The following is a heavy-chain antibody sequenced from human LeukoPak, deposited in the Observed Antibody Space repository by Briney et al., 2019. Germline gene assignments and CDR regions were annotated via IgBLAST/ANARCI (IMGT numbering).Heavy chain of an antibody. V-gene: IGHV3-64*01. J-gene: IGHJ5*02. CDR1: GFTFSSYA. CDR3: ARGAKYSSSWYVTSNWFDP. D-gene: IGHD6-13*01. CDR2: ISSNGGST. Sequence: GGSLRLSCAASGFTFSSYAMHWVRQAPGKGLEYVSAISSNGGSTYYANSVKGRFTISRDNSKNTLYLQMGSLRAEDMAVHYCARGAKYSSSWYVTSNWFDPWGQGTLVTVSS.